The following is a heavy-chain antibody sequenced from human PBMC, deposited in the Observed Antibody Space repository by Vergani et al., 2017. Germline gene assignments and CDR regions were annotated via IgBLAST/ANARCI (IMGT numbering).Heavy chain of an antibody. D-gene: IGHD5-18*01. V-gene: IGHV1-46*01. Sequence: QVQLVQSGAEVKKPGASVKVSCKASGYTFTSYYMHWVRQAPGQGLEWMGIINPSGGSTSYAQKFQGRVTMTRDTSTSTVYMELSSLRSEDTAVYYCARNHRVDTAMLDYYYYGMDVWGQGTTVTVAS. CDR1: GYTFTSYY. J-gene: IGHJ6*02. CDR3: ARNHRVDTAMLDYYYYGMDV. CDR2: INPSGGST.